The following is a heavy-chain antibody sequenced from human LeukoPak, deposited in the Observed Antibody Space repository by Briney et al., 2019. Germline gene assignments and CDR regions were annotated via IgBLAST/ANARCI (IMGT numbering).Heavy chain of an antibody. CDR1: GFSLSTIGMW. CDR2: IDWDGDK. J-gene: IGHJ4*02. CDR3: ARGVGATEASRSYFDY. D-gene: IGHD1-26*01. Sequence: SGPTLLNPTQTLTLTCTFSGFSLSTIGMWVSCIRRPPGKALEGLARIDWDGDKSYITSLKTRLTISKDTSKNKVVLTMTNMDPVDTATYYCARGVGATEASRSYFDYWGQGTLVTVSS. V-gene: IGHV2-70*11.